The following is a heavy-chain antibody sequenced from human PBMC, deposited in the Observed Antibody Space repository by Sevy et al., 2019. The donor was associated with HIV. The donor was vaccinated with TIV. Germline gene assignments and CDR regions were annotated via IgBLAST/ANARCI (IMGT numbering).Heavy chain of an antibody. CDR3: ARGDYCGSLYYFDY. Sequence: GGSLRLSCAASGFTFNYHFMNWVRQVPGKGLEWVSYISSASSYINYSDSVKGRFTISRDNAKNLVFLEMNNLRPEDTAVYLCARGDYCGSLYYFDYWGQGTLVTVSS. CDR1: GFTFNYHF. V-gene: IGHV3-21*01. D-gene: IGHD3-10*01. CDR2: ISSASSYI. J-gene: IGHJ4*02.